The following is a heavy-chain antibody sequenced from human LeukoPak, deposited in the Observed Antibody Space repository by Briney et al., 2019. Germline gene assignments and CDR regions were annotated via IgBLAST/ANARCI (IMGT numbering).Heavy chain of an antibody. V-gene: IGHV3-7*04. CDR1: GITFSRSW. Sequence: GGSLRLSCAASGITFSRSWMSWVRQAPGKGLEWVAFIKEDGGEIFYVDSVKGRFTISRDNAENFLYLQMNSLSAEDTAVYYCARDRGGRSGLDDWGQGTLVIVSS. CDR3: ARDRGGRSGLDD. D-gene: IGHD2-15*01. J-gene: IGHJ4*02. CDR2: IKEDGGEI.